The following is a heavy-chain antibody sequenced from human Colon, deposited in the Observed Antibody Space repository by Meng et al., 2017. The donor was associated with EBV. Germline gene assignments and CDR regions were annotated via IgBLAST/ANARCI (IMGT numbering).Heavy chain of an antibody. CDR3: ARVPTTGYKDH. CDR1: GGSFSGYV. Sequence: QVVLQQLGAGLLKPSETLSLTCTVNGGSFSGYVWGWVRQPPGKGMEWIGEVSHPGSANYNPSLKSRVTISVDASEKQFSLRLTSVTAADSAVYYCARVPTTGYKDHWGQGTLVTVSS. J-gene: IGHJ4*02. D-gene: IGHD3-9*01. V-gene: IGHV4-34*01. CDR2: VSHPGSA.